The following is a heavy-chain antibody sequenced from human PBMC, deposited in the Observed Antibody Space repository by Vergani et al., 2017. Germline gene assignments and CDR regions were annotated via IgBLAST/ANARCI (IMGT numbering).Heavy chain of an antibody. Sequence: EVQLVESGGGLVQPGGSLRLSCAASGFTFSSYAMHWVRQAPGKGLEYVSSISSNGGSTYYANSVKGRFTSSRDNSKNTLYIQMGSLRAEDMAVYYCAEVEVGANAFDIWGQGTMVTVSS. CDR3: AEVEVGANAFDI. J-gene: IGHJ3*02. V-gene: IGHV3-64*01. CDR1: GFTFSSYA. D-gene: IGHD1-26*01. CDR2: ISSNGGST.